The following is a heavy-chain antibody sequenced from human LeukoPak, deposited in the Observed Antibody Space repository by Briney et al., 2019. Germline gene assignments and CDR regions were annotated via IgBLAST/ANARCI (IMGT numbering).Heavy chain of an antibody. Sequence: PGGSLRLSCAASGFTFSSYGMHWVRQAPGKGLEWVAVISYDGSNKYYADSVKGRFTISRDNSKNTLYLQMNSLRAEDTAVYYCAKDQDYYFDYWGQGTLVTASS. J-gene: IGHJ4*02. V-gene: IGHV3-30*18. CDR1: GFTFSSYG. CDR3: AKDQDYYFDY. CDR2: ISYDGSNK.